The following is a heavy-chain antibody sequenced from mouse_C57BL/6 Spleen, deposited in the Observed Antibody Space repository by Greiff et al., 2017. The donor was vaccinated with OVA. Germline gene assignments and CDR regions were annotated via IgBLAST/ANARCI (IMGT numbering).Heavy chain of an antibody. CDR3: AREMVYYYGSSDY. D-gene: IGHD1-1*01. V-gene: IGHV1-78*01. CDR1: GYTFTDHT. Sequence: VQLQQSDAELVKPGASVKISCKVSGYTFTDHTIHWMKQRPEQGLEWIGYIYPRDGSTKYNEKFKGKATVTADKSSSTAYMQLNSLTSEDSAVYFCAREMVYYYGSSDYWGQGTTLTVSS. CDR2: IYPRDGST. J-gene: IGHJ2*01.